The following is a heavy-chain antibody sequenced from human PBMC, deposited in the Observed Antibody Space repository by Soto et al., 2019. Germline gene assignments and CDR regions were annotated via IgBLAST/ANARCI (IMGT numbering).Heavy chain of an antibody. CDR2: ISYEGSNK. Sequence: QVQLVESGGGVVQPGRSLRLSCAASGFTFSSYGMHWVRQAPGKGLEWVAVISYEGSNKYYADSVKGRFTISRDNSKNTLYLPMHSLRAEDTAVYYCAKDVVLGATTGLGDYYYYYGMDVWGQGTTVTVSS. V-gene: IGHV3-30*18. CDR3: AKDVVLGATTGLGDYYYYYGMDV. D-gene: IGHD1-26*01. J-gene: IGHJ6*02. CDR1: GFTFSSYG.